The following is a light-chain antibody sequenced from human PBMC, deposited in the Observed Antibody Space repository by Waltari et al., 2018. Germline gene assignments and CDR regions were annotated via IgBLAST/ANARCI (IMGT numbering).Light chain of an antibody. CDR2: GTY. CDR1: SSNIGAGYD. J-gene: IGLJ2*01. V-gene: IGLV1-40*01. CDR3: QSFDRSLNGVI. Sequence: QSVLTQPPSVSGAPGQRVTISCTGSSSNIGAGYDGYWYQHLPRTAPKLPLSGTYNRPSGVPDRFSASKSGTSASLAITGLQAEDEADYYCQSFDRSLNGVIFGGGTKLTVL.